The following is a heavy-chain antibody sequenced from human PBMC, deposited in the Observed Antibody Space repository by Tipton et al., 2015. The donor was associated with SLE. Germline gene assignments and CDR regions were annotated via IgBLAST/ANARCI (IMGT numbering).Heavy chain of an antibody. CDR2: IYHSGST. J-gene: IGHJ5*02. CDR1: GGSISSYY. V-gene: IGHV4-59*04. Sequence: TLSLTCTVSGGSISSYYWSWIRQPPGKGLAWIGSIYHSGSTYYNPSLKSRVTISVDTSKNQFSLKLSSVTAADTAVYYCASTYRGSGSEGWFDPWGQGTLVTVSS. D-gene: IGHD1-26*01. CDR3: ASTYRGSGSEGWFDP.